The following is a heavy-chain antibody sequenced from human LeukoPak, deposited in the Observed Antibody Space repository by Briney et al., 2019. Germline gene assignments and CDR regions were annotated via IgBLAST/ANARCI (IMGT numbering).Heavy chain of an antibody. Sequence: GGSLRLSCAASGFTFSDYYMSWIRQAPGKGLEYVSAISSNGGSTYYANSVKGRFTISRDNSKNTLYLQMGSLRAEDMAVYYCARALEWELPIDYWGQGTLVTVSS. CDR1: GFTFSDYY. CDR3: ARALEWELPIDY. V-gene: IGHV3-64*01. CDR2: ISSNGGST. D-gene: IGHD1-26*01. J-gene: IGHJ4*02.